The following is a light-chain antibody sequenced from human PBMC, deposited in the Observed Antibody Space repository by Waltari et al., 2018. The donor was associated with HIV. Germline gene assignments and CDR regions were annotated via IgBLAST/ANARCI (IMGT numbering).Light chain of an antibody. CDR2: EVT. Sequence: QSALTQPASVSQSPGQSITIPCTGTNSDAVGYNSASWYQQHPGKAPKLMIYEVTNRPSGISNRFSGSKSGNTASLTISGLQAEDEADYYCSSYSSRTTLVFGGGTKVTVL. V-gene: IGLV2-14*01. J-gene: IGLJ3*02. CDR3: SSYSSRTTLV. CDR1: NSDAVGYNS.